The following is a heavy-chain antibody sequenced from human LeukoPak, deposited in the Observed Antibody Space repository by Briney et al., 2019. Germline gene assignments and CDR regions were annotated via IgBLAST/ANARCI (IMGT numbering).Heavy chain of an antibody. V-gene: IGHV4-30-4*01. Sequence: PSQTLSLTCTVSGGSISSGDYYWSWIRQPPGKGLEWIGYIYYSGSTYYNPSLKSRVTISVDTSKNQFSLKLSSVTAADTAVYYCARDSGPYGYYSFEYWGQGTLVTVSS. J-gene: IGHJ4*02. D-gene: IGHD5-18*01. CDR3: ARDSGPYGYYSFEY. CDR1: GGSISSGDYY. CDR2: IYYSGST.